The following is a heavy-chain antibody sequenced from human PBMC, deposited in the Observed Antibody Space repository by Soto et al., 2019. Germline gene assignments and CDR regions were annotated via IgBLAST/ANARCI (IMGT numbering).Heavy chain of an antibody. J-gene: IGHJ4*02. D-gene: IGHD4-17*01. CDR3: AHTVQPRILDY. CDR2: IYWDDDK. V-gene: IGHV2-5*02. CDR1: GFSLSTSGVG. Sequence: QITLKESGPTLVKPTQTLTLTCTFSGFSLSTSGVGVGWIRQPPGKALEWLALIYWDDDKRSSPSLESRLTITKDTSNNQLVLTMTSMDPVDTATYYCAHTVQPRILDYWGQGTLVTVSS.